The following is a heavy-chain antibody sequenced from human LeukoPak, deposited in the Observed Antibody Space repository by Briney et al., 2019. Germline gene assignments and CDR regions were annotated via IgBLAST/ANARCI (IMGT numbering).Heavy chain of an antibody. V-gene: IGHV3-23*01. Sequence: GGSLRLSCAASGSTFSSYAMSWVRQAPGKGLEWVSAISGSGGSTYYADSVKGRFTISRDNSKNTLYLQMNSLRAEDTAVYYCAKGSGWYVDYFDYWGQGTLVTVSS. CDR1: GSTFSSYA. CDR3: AKGSGWYVDYFDY. D-gene: IGHD6-19*01. J-gene: IGHJ4*02. CDR2: ISGSGGST.